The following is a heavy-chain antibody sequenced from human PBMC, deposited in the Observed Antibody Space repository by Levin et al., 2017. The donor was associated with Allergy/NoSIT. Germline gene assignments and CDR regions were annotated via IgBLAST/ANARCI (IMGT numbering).Heavy chain of an antibody. Sequence: PSETLSLTCAVYGGSFSGYYWSWIRQPPGKGLEWIGEINHSGSTNYNPSLKSRVTISVDTSKNQFSLKLSSVTAADTAVYYCARGSREPHDAFDIWGQGTMVTVSS. J-gene: IGHJ3*02. D-gene: IGHD1-26*01. CDR2: INHSGST. V-gene: IGHV4-34*01. CDR1: GGSFSGYY. CDR3: ARGSREPHDAFDI.